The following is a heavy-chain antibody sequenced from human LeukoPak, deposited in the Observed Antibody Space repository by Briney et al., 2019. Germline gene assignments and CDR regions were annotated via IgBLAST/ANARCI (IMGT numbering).Heavy chain of an antibody. D-gene: IGHD2-8*01. V-gene: IGHV3-73*01. CDR3: ASPYCSDGVCYPGY. Sequence: GGSLGLSCAASGFTFSGSAMHWVRQASGKGLEWVGHIRSKANSYATAYAASVTGRFTISRDDSKNTAYLQMNSLETEDTAVYYCASPYCSDGVCYPGYWGQGALVTVSS. CDR2: IRSKANSYAT. J-gene: IGHJ4*02. CDR1: GFTFSGSA.